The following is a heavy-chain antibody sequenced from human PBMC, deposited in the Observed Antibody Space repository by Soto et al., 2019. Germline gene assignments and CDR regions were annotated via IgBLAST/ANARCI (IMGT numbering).Heavy chain of an antibody. J-gene: IGHJ6*03. CDR3: ARGRPYSSSSHYYYYMDV. D-gene: IGHD6-6*01. CDR1: GGTFSSYT. CDR2: IIPILGIA. V-gene: IGHV1-69*02. Sequence: ASVKVSCKASGGTFSSYTISWVRQAPGQGLEWMGRIIPILGIANYAQKFQGRVTITADKSTSTAYMELSSLRSEDTAVYYCARGRPYSSSSHYYYYMDVWGKGTTVTVSS.